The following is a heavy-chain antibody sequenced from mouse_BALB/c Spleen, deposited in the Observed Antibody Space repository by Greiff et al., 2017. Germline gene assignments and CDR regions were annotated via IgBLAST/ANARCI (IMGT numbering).Heavy chain of an antibody. CDR3: ARNDYAMDY. J-gene: IGHJ4*01. CDR2: ISYSGST. Sequence: EVKLVESGPGLVKPSQSLSLPCTVTGYSITSDYAWTWIRQFPGNKLEWMGYISYSGSTSYNPSLKSRISITRDTSKNQFFLQLNSVTTEDTATYYCARNDYAMDYWGQGTSVTVAS. CDR1: GYSITSDYA. V-gene: IGHV3-2*02.